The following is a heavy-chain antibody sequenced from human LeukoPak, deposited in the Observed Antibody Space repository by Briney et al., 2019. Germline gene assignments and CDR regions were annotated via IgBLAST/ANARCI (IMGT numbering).Heavy chain of an antibody. CDR1: GYTFTTYW. CDR3: ARPAYSGSYQFDY. V-gene: IGHV5-51*01. J-gene: IGHJ4*02. D-gene: IGHD1-26*01. CDR2: IYPGDSDT. Sequence: GESLKISCKGSGYTFTTYWIAWVRQMPGKGLEWMGSIYPGDSDTRYSPSFQGRVTISADKSISTAYLQWSSLKASDTAMYYCARPAYSGSYQFDYWGQGTLVTVSS.